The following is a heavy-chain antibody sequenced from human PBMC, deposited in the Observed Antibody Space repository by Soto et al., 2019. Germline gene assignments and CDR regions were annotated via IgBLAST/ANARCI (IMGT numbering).Heavy chain of an antibody. Sequence: GGSLRLSCAASGFTFSSYGMHWVRQAPGKGLEWVAVISYDGSNKYYADSVKGRFTISRDTSKNTLYLQMNSLRAEDTAVYYCAKLAGLRLGESSMDVWGQGTTVTVSS. CDR2: ISYDGSNK. D-gene: IGHD3-16*01. J-gene: IGHJ6*02. CDR3: AKLAGLRLGESSMDV. CDR1: GFTFSSYG. V-gene: IGHV3-30*18.